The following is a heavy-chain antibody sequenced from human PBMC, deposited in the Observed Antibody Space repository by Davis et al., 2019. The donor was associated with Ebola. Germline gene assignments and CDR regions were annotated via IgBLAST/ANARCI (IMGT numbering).Heavy chain of an antibody. D-gene: IGHD6-13*01. Sequence: PGGSLRLSCAASPFPFSRYGMHWVRQAPGKGLEWVAFIRYDGSNKYYADSVKGRFTISRDNSKNTLYLQMNSLRAEDTAVYYCAKGKGYSRPPEHWGQGTLVNVSS. V-gene: IGHV3-30*02. CDR2: IRYDGSNK. CDR3: AKGKGYSRPPEH. CDR1: PFPFSRYG. J-gene: IGHJ4*02.